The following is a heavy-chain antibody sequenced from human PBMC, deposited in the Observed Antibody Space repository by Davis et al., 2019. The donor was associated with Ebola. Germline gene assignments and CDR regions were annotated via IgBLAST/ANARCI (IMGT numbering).Heavy chain of an antibody. V-gene: IGHV3-33*01. Sequence: GESLKISCAASGFTFSSFAMHSVRQTPGKGLEWVAIIWYDGSDKYYADPVKGRFTISRDNSKNTLYLQMNSLRAEDTAVYYCATAGFVVAARVDEGYYGMDVWGQGTTVTVSS. D-gene: IGHD2-15*01. CDR1: GFTFSSFA. CDR2: IWYDGSDK. J-gene: IGHJ6*02. CDR3: ATAGFVVAARVDEGYYGMDV.